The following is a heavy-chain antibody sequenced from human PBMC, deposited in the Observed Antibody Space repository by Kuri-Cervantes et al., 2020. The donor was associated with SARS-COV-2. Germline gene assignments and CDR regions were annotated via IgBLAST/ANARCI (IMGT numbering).Heavy chain of an antibody. D-gene: IGHD3-10*01. CDR3: ARGITMVRGVIDY. CDR1: GFTFSSYA. CDR2: ISSSGSTI. J-gene: IGHJ4*02. V-gene: IGHV3-48*04. Sequence: GGSLRLSCAASGFTFSSYAMSWVRQAPGKGLEWVSYISSSGSTIYYADSVKGRFTISRDNAKNSLYLQMNSLRAEDTAVYYCARGITMVRGVIDYWGQGTLVTVSS.